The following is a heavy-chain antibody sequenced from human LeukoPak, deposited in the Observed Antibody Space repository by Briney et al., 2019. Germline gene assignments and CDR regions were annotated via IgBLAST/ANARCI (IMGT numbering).Heavy chain of an antibody. CDR2: MKPDGSQK. Sequence: SGGSLRLSCAASGFTFSNSWMSWVRQSPGKGLEWVASMKPDGSQKYYVDSVKGRFTTSRDNAKNSLYLQMNSLRAEDTAVYYCARQNFEYWAQGTLVTVSS. CDR1: GFTFSNSW. J-gene: IGHJ4*02. CDR3: ARQNFEY. V-gene: IGHV3-7*04.